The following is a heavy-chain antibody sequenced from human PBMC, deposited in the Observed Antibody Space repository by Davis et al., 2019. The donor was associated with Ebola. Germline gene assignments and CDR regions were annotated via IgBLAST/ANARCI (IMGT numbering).Heavy chain of an antibody. CDR3: ARGPPSRYDSSGYYYAY. J-gene: IGHJ4*02. CDR1: GGSISSGGYS. D-gene: IGHD3-22*01. Sequence: PSETLSLTCAVSGGSISSGGYSWSWIRQPPGKGLEWIGYIYHSGSTYYNPSLKSRVTISVDRSKNQFSLKLSSVTAADTAVYYCARGPPSRYDSSGYYYAYWGQGTLVTVSS. V-gene: IGHV4-30-2*01. CDR2: IYHSGST.